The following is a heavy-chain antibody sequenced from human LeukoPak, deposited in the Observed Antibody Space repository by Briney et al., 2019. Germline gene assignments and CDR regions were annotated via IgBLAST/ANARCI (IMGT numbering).Heavy chain of an antibody. CDR1: GYTFSNYG. CDR2: TSYNGNT. Sequence: ASVTVPCKASGYTFSNYGISWVRQAPGLGLEWMGWTSYNGNTNYAQKFQDRVTMTTDTSTTTAYMELRSLESDDTAVYYCARHSGSGWQALGYWGQGTLVTVSS. V-gene: IGHV1-18*04. J-gene: IGHJ4*02. D-gene: IGHD6-19*01. CDR3: ARHSGSGWQALGY.